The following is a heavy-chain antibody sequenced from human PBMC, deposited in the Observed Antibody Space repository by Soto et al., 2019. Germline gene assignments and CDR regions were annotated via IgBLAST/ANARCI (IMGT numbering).Heavy chain of an antibody. V-gene: IGHV1-2*04. J-gene: IGHJ5*02. D-gene: IGHD3-10*01. Sequence: ASVKVSCKASGYTFTGYYMHWVRQAPGQGLEWMGWINPNSGGTNYAQKFQGWVTMTRDTSISTAYMELSRLRSDDTAVYYCAKDYYGSGSYYWGHGANWFDPWGQGTLVTVSS. CDR2: INPNSGGT. CDR1: GYTFTGYY. CDR3: AKDYYGSGSYYWGHGANWFDP.